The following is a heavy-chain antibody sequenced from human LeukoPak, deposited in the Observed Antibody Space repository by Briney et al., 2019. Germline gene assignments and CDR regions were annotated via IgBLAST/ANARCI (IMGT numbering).Heavy chain of an antibody. D-gene: IGHD3-3*01. CDR2: IYYSGST. CDR1: GGSISSGSYY. Sequence: SETLSLTCTVSGGSISSGSYYWSWIRQPPGKGLEWIGYIYYSGSTNYNPSLKSRVTISVDTSKNQFSLKLSSVTAADTAVFYCARVASGYDVFDIWGQGTMVTVSS. CDR3: ARVASGYDVFDI. J-gene: IGHJ3*02. V-gene: IGHV4-61*01.